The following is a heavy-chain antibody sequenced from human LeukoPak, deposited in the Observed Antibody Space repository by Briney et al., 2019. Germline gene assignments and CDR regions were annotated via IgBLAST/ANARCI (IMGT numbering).Heavy chain of an antibody. J-gene: IGHJ5*02. D-gene: IGHD2-2*01. CDR2: ISSSSSYI. CDR1: GFTFSNAW. Sequence: GGSLRLSCAASGFTFSNAWMSWVRQAPGKGLEWVSSISSSSSYIYYADSVKGRFTISRDNAKNSLYLQMNSLRAEDTAVYYCAREGCSSTSCYRETNWFDPWGQGTLVTVSS. V-gene: IGHV3-21*01. CDR3: AREGCSSTSCYRETNWFDP.